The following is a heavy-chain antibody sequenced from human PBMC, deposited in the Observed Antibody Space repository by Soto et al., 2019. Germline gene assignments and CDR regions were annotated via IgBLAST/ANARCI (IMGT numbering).Heavy chain of an antibody. CDR1: GYTFTSYG. V-gene: IGHV1-18*01. J-gene: IGHJ4*02. D-gene: IGHD2-8*01. Sequence: ASVKVSCKASGYTFTSYGISWVRQAPGQGLEWMRWISAYNGNTNYAQKLQGRVTMTTDTSTSTAYMELRSLRSDDTAVYYCARDTKWRLMVYAIDYWGQGTLVTVSS. CDR3: ARDTKWRLMVYAIDY. CDR2: ISAYNGNT.